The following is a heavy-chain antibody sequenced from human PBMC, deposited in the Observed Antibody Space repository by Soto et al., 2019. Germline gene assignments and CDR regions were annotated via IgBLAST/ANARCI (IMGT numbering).Heavy chain of an antibody. Sequence: GGSLRLYCAASGFSFSSYAMNWVRQAPGKGLEWVSAISGSGGSTYYADSVKGRFTISRDNSKNTLYLQMNSLRAEDTAVYYCANGGDYGHYWGQGTLVTVSS. V-gene: IGHV3-23*01. CDR1: GFSFSSYA. D-gene: IGHD4-17*01. CDR3: ANGGDYGHY. CDR2: ISGSGGST. J-gene: IGHJ4*02.